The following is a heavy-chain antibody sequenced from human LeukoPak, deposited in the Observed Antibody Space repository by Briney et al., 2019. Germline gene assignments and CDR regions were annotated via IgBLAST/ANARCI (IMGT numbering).Heavy chain of an antibody. V-gene: IGHV3-74*01. J-gene: IGHJ4*02. CDR1: GFTFSKYW. D-gene: IGHD6-13*01. CDR2: INPEETTT. CDR3: ARDSLDTQPRQTAGDIFDY. Sequence: GGSLRLSCAASGFTFSKYWMHWVRQAPGKGLVWVSRINPEETTTTYADSVKGRFTISRDNSKNTLYLQLNSLRAEDTAVYYCARDSLDTQPRQTAGDIFDYWGQGTLVTVSS.